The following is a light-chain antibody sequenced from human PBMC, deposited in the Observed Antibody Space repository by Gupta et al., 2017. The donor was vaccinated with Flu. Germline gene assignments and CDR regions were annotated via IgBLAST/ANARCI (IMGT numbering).Light chain of an antibody. V-gene: IGKV3-15*01. CDR3: QQYNNWPPWT. Sequence: EIVMTQSPATLSVSPGERATLSCRASQSVSRNLAWYQQKPGQAPRLLISNASARVPGIPDKFSGSGSGTEFTLTISSLQPEDFAVYYCQQYNNWPPWTFGQGTKVEFK. J-gene: IGKJ1*01. CDR1: QSVSRN. CDR2: NAS.